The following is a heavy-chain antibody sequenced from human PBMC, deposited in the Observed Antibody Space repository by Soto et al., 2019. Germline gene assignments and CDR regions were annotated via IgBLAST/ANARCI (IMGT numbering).Heavy chain of an antibody. D-gene: IGHD3-22*01. V-gene: IGHV3-48*03. Sequence: EVQLVESGGGLVQPGGSLRLSCAASGFTFSDYDMSWVRQAPGKGLEWVSSISSSGSSIFYADSVKGRFTISRDNAKNSLYLQLNSLTVEDTAVYFCARDGTNYYGRFGYHHFDYWGQGTLVTVSS. CDR3: ARDGTNYYGRFGYHHFDY. J-gene: IGHJ4*02. CDR1: GFTFSDYD. CDR2: ISSSGSSI.